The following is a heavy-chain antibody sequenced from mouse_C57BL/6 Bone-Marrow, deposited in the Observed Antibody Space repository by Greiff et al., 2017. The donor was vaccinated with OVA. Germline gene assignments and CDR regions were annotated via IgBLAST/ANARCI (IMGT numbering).Heavy chain of an antibody. CDR1: GFTFSSYG. CDR2: ISSGGSYT. CDR3: ARHGLGPFDY. D-gene: IGHD4-1*01. V-gene: IGHV5-6*02. Sequence: DVKLVESGGDLVKPGGSLKLSCAASGFTFSSYGMSWVRQTPDKRLEWVATISSGGSYTSYPDSVKGRFTISRDNDKNTLYLQMSRLKSEDTAMYYCARHGLGPFDYWGQGTTLTVSS. J-gene: IGHJ2*01.